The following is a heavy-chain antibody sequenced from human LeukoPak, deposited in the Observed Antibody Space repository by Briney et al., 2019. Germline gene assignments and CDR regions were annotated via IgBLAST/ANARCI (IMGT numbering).Heavy chain of an antibody. D-gene: IGHD6-19*01. CDR3: AKDARRTSGWYFFDY. V-gene: IGHV3-23*01. CDR1: VFAFCSQA. CDR2: MSDRGSNT. Sequence: GGSLRLFCAASVFAFCSQAMVWARQAPGKGLEWVSVMSDRGSNTYYGESVKGRFTIPKDNSKNTLLLQMNSLRAEDTAVYYCAKDARRTSGWYFFDYWGQGTLVTVSS. J-gene: IGHJ4*02.